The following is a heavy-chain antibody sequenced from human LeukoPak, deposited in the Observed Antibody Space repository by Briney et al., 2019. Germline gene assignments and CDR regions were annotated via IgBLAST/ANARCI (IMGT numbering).Heavy chain of an antibody. CDR2: IYYSGST. J-gene: IGHJ4*02. CDR1: GGSISSSSYY. V-gene: IGHV4-39*01. CDR3: ARGWYEWYCSSTSCYEGGFFDY. D-gene: IGHD2-2*01. Sequence: KPSETLSLTCTVSGGSISSSSYYWGWIRQPPGKGLEWIGSIYYSGSTYYNPSLKSRVTISVDTSKNQFSLKLSSVTAADTAVYYCARGWYEWYCSSTSCYEGGFFDYWGQGTLVTVSS.